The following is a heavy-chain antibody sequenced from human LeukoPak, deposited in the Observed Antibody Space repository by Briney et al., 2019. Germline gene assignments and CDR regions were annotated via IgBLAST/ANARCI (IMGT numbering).Heavy chain of an antibody. Sequence: GGSLRLSCAATGFTFSSYSLNWVRQAPGKGLEWVSYVSSSSSTIYYADSVKGRFTISRDNAKNSLYLQMNSLRVEDTAVYYCARARGSGTSRGAFDIWGQGTMVTVSS. CDR2: VSSSSSTI. D-gene: IGHD3-10*01. V-gene: IGHV3-48*01. CDR3: ARARGSGTSRGAFDI. J-gene: IGHJ3*02. CDR1: GFTFSSYS.